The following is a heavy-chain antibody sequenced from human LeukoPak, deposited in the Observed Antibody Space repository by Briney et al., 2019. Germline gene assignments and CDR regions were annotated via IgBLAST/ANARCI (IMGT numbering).Heavy chain of an antibody. J-gene: IGHJ3*02. V-gene: IGHV3-30*18. CDR3: AKDHGDYYDSSGFPGGDAFDI. CDR2: ISYDGSNK. CDR1: GFTFSSYV. Sequence: PGRSLRLSCAASGFTFSSYVMHWVRQAPGKGLEWVAVISYDGSNKYYADSVKGRFTISRDNSKNTLYLQMNSLRAEDTAVYYCAKDHGDYYDSSGFPGGDAFDIWGQGTMVTVSS. D-gene: IGHD3-22*01.